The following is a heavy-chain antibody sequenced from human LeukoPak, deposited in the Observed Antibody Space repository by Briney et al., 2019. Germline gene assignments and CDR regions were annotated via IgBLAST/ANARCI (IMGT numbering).Heavy chain of an antibody. CDR1: GGSFSGYY. Sequence: PETLSLTCAVYGGSFSGYYWSWIRQPPGKGLEWIGEINHSGSTNYNPSLKSRVTISVDTSKNQFSLKLSSVTAADTAVYYCARARASSSGWFDYWGQGTLVTVSS. CDR2: INHSGST. J-gene: IGHJ4*02. CDR3: ARARASSSGWFDY. D-gene: IGHD6-19*01. V-gene: IGHV4-34*01.